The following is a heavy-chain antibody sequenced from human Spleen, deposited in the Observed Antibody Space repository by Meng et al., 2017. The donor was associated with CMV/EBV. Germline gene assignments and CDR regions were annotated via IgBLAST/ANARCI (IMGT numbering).Heavy chain of an antibody. CDR1: GGSFSGYY. D-gene: IGHD4-23*01. CDR3: ARGLRWYHPFDN. J-gene: IGHJ4*02. CDR2: IYTGGST. V-gene: IGHV3-53*01. Sequence: ETLSLTCAVYGGSFSGYYWSWIRQAPGQGLEWVSVIYTGGSTYYADYLNGRFTISRDNSKNTLYLQMDSLRAEDTAVYYCARGLRWYHPFDNWGQGTLVTVS.